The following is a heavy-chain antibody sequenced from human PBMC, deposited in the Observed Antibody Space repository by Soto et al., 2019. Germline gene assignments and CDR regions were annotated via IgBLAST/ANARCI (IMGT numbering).Heavy chain of an antibody. CDR3: ARSGGNYWFDP. CDR1: GFTVTRNY. V-gene: IGHV3-66*01. D-gene: IGHD2-21*02. CDR2: IYSGGST. J-gene: IGHJ5*02. Sequence: EVQLVESGGGLVQPGGSLRLSCAASGFTVTRNYMTWVRQAPGKGLEWVSVIYSGGSTYYADSVKGRFSISRDNSKNTLYLQMNSLRAEDTAVYYCARSGGNYWFDPWGQGTLVTVSS.